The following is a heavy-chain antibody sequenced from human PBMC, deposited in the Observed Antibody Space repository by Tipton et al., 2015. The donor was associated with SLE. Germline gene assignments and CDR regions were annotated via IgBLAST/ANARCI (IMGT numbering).Heavy chain of an antibody. CDR1: GFTFSRHW. D-gene: IGHD3-22*01. J-gene: IGHJ3*02. V-gene: IGHV3-7*01. CDR2: IKQDGSEK. CDR3: AKDLLKYYYDSRGAPFDI. Sequence: GSLRLSCAASGFTFSRHWMSWVRQAPGKGLEWVANIKQDGSEKFFVDSVKGRFTISRDNAKNSLYLQMDSLRAEGTAVYYCAKDLLKYYYDSRGAPFDIWCQGRMVTASS.